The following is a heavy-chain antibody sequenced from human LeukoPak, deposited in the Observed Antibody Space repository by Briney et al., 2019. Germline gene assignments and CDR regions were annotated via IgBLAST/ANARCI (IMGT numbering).Heavy chain of an antibody. CDR2: IIPIFGTA. Sequence: SVKVSCKASGGTFSNYAISWVRQAPGQGLEWMGGIIPIFGTANYAQKFQGRVTITADESTSTAYMELSSLRSEDTAVCYCARGRYIHPDSWDYWGQGTLVTVSS. J-gene: IGHJ4*02. CDR1: GGTFSNYA. V-gene: IGHV1-69*13. CDR3: ARGRYIHPDSWDY. D-gene: IGHD5-24*01.